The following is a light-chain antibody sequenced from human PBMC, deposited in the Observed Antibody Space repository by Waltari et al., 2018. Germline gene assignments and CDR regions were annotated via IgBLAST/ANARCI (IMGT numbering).Light chain of an antibody. Sequence: DIQMTQSPSSVSASLGDRVTITCRASQGITSWVSWYQQKTGRAPKLLIHAASSLQSGVPPRFSGSGSGTLFTLTISSLQPEDFATYYCQQSHYFPPTFGQGTKVEIK. CDR1: QGITSW. J-gene: IGKJ1*01. CDR2: AAS. CDR3: QQSHYFPPT. V-gene: IGKV1-12*01.